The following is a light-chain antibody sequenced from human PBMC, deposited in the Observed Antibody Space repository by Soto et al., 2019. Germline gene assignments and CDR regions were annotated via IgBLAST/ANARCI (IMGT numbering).Light chain of an antibody. CDR3: SSWDDNLDAVV. CDR1: SSNIGSNT. Sequence: QSVLTQPPSASGTPGQRVTISCSGSSSNIGSNTVNWYQQLPGTAPKLLIYTSDQRPSGVPDRFSGSRSGTSASLAISGLQFEDEAHYHCSSWDDNLDAVVFGAGTKVTVL. CDR2: TSD. V-gene: IGLV1-44*01. J-gene: IGLJ1*01.